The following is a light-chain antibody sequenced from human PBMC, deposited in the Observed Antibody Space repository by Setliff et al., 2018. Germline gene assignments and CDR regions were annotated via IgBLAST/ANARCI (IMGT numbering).Light chain of an antibody. J-gene: IGLJ1*01. V-gene: IGLV2-14*01. CDR3: SSYTSSSTPYV. CDR2: DVS. Sequence: QSVLTQPASVSGSPGQSITISCTGTSSDVGGYNYVSWYQQHPGKAPKLMIYDVSKRPSEVSNRFSGSKSGNTASLTISGLQAEDEADYYCSSYTSSSTPYVFGTGTKVTVL. CDR1: SSDVGGYNY.